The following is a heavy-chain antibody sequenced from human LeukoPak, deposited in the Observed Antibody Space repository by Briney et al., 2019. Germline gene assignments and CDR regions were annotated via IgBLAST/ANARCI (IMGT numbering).Heavy chain of an antibody. Sequence: GGSLRLSCAASGFTFSDYNMRWIRQAPGKGLEWVSSISRSGSTKYYADSVKGRFTISRDNAKNSLFLQVNSLRAEDTAVYYCARVLRYCSGGNCYSGGLGYMDVWGKGTTVTISS. J-gene: IGHJ6*03. CDR2: ISRSGSTK. D-gene: IGHD2-15*01. CDR1: GFTFSDYN. CDR3: ARVLRYCSGGNCYSGGLGYMDV. V-gene: IGHV3-11*01.